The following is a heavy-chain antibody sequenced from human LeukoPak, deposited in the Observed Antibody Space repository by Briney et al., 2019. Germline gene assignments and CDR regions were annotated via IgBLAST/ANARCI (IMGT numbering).Heavy chain of an antibody. CDR2: IRRKAYGGTT. Sequence: QSGGSLRLSCTASGFTFGDYAMSWVRQAPGKGLEWLGFIRRKAYGGTTEYAASVKGRCTISRDDSKSIAYLQINSLKTEDTAVYYCTRDILSSWTYFDYWGQGTLVTVSS. CDR1: GFTFGDYA. J-gene: IGHJ4*02. CDR3: TRDILSSWTYFDY. D-gene: IGHD6-13*01. V-gene: IGHV3-49*04.